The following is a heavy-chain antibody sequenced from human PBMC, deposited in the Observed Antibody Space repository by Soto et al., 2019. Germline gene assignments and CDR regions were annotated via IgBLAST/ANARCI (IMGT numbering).Heavy chain of an antibody. CDR1: GFIVSSNY. CDR2: LYNGGAT. J-gene: IGHJ4*02. D-gene: IGHD3-10*01. V-gene: IGHV3-53*04. CDR3: VRGRYGSEIH. Sequence: EVRLVESGGGLVQPGGSLRLSCAASGFIVSSNYMTWVRQAPGKGLEWVSLLYNGGATHYAASVKGRFTISSHSSQNTMFRQMNSLSTEDTATYYCVRGRYGSEIHWGQGTKVTVSS.